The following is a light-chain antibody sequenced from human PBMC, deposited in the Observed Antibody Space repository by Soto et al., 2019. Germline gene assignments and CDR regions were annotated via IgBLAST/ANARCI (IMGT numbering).Light chain of an antibody. CDR3: QQRYTAVFA. V-gene: IGKV1-39*01. J-gene: IGKJ3*01. Sequence: DIQMTQSPSSLSASVGDRVTITCRSSQNIRNYLNWYQQKPGKAPNLLIYGASSLQSGVPSRFSGSGSETDFTLTINNLQPEDFATYYCQQRYTAVFAFGPGTKVDIK. CDR2: GAS. CDR1: QNIRNY.